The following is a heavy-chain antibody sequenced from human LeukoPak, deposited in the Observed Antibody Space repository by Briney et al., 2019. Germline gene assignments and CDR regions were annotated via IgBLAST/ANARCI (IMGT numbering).Heavy chain of an antibody. CDR3: ARDQGSGWYPYYYYGLDV. CDR2: IYYSGST. Sequence: SETLSLTCTASGGSISSYYWSWIRQPPGKGLEWIGYIYYSGSTNYNPSLKSRVTISVDTSKNQFSLKLTSVTAADTAVYYCARDQGSGWYPYYYYGLDVWGQGTTVIVSS. V-gene: IGHV4-59*01. J-gene: IGHJ6*02. CDR1: GGSISSYY. D-gene: IGHD6-19*01.